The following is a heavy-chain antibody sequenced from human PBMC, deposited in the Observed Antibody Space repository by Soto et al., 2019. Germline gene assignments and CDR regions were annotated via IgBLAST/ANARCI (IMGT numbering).Heavy chain of an antibody. CDR3: TRALSGSYDS. J-gene: IGHJ5*01. V-gene: IGHV6-1*01. Sequence: SETLSLTCAISGDSVSSKSAAWNWIRQSPSRGLEWLGRTYYRSKWSTDYAVSVKSRITINPDTSKNQFSLQLNSVTPEDTAVYYCTRALSGSYDSWGQGTLVTVSS. CDR1: GDSVSSKSAA. D-gene: IGHD1-26*01. CDR2: TYYRSKWST.